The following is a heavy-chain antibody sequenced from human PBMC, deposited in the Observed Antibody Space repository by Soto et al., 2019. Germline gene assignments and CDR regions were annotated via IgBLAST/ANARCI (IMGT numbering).Heavy chain of an antibody. CDR3: ARDFNGLHT. Sequence: PSQTLSLTCVISGDSVSSTSAAWNWLRQSPSRGLEWLGRTYYRSKWHRDYAMSVESRIIINPDTSKNQFSLQLNSMTPDDSAVYYCARDFNGLHTGGQVTLVTVSS. CDR2: TYYRSKWHR. CDR1: GDSVSSTSAA. V-gene: IGHV6-1*01. D-gene: IGHD2-8*01. J-gene: IGHJ4*02.